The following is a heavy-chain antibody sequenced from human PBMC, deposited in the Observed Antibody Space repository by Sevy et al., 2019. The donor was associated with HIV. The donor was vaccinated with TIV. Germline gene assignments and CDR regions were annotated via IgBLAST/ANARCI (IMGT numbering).Heavy chain of an antibody. CDR3: ATAPGYYDSAPFDY. D-gene: IGHD3-22*01. J-gene: IGHJ4*02. V-gene: IGHV3-15*01. Sequence: GGSLRLSCAVSGFTFNNAWMNWVRQAPGTGLQWVGLIKSKIDGETTDYTAPVKGRFTISRDDSKNTLFLQMNSLKIEDTAVYYCATAPGYYDSAPFDYWGPGTLVTVSS. CDR2: IKSKIDGETT. CDR1: GFTFNNAW.